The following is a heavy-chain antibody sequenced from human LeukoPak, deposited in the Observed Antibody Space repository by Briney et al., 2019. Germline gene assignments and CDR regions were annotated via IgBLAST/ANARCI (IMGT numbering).Heavy chain of an antibody. CDR3: ATEALTYGSGRYTLRWFDS. J-gene: IGHJ5*01. V-gene: IGHV1-24*01. Sequence: ASVKVSCKVSGYTLTELSMHWVRQAPGKGLEWMGGFDPEDGETIYAQKFQGRVTMTEYTSTDTAYMELSSLRSEDTAVYYCATEALTYGSGRYTLRWFDSWGQGTLVTVSS. D-gene: IGHD3-10*01. CDR2: FDPEDGET. CDR1: GYTLTELS.